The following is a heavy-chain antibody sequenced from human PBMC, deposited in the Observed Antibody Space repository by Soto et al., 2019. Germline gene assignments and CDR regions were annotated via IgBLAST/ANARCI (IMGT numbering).Heavy chain of an antibody. D-gene: IGHD6-19*01. J-gene: IGHJ4*02. V-gene: IGHV3-30-3*01. CDR3: AREWSISVAAPGY. CDR2: ISNNGINK. CDR1: GFTFSSYT. Sequence: QVQLVESGGGVVQPGRSLRLSCVASGFTFSSYTMYWVREAPGKGLEWVAGISNNGINKDYVDSVKGRFTISRDNSKNTLNLKMNSLRREDTGIYYCAREWSISVAAPGYWGQGTLVTVSS.